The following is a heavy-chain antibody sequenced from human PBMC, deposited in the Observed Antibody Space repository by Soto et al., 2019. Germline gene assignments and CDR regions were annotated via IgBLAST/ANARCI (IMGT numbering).Heavy chain of an antibody. D-gene: IGHD6-13*01. CDR3: ARGGSSSWYFDY. CDR1: GYTFTNHG. V-gene: IGHV1-18*04. J-gene: IGHJ4*02. CDR2: INPYNANT. Sequence: ASVKVSCKTSGYTFTNHGINWVRQAPGQGLEWMGWINPYNANTNYAQKLQGRVTMTTDTSTSTAYMDLRSLTSDDTAVYYCARGGSSSWYFDYWGQGTLVTVSS.